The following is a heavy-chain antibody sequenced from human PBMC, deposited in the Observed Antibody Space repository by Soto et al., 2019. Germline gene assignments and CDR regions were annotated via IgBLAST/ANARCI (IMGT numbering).Heavy chain of an antibody. CDR1: GFTISSYW. V-gene: IGHV3-74*01. D-gene: IGHD1-26*01. J-gene: IGHJ6*02. Sequence: EVQLVESGGGLVQPGGSLRLSCAASGFTISSYWMHWVRQAPGKGLVWVSRIDNAGSSVRYADSVKGRFTISRDNAKNTLYLQMNSLRAEDTAVYYCTRVGGSVSGMDVWGQGTTVTVSS. CDR2: IDNAGSSV. CDR3: TRVGGSVSGMDV.